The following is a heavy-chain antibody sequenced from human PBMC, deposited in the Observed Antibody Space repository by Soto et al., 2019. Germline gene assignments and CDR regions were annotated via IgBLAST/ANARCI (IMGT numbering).Heavy chain of an antibody. Sequence: SETLCLTCPVYCGSFSGYYWSWIRQPPGKGLEWIGEINHSGSTNYDPSLKSRVTISLDTSKNQFSLKLSSVTAADTAVYYCARGKSALRSIAARPDPYYYYYMDVWGKGTTVTVSS. D-gene: IGHD6-6*01. CDR1: CGSFSGYY. CDR2: INHSGST. J-gene: IGHJ6*03. CDR3: ARGKSALRSIAARPDPYYYYYMDV. V-gene: IGHV4-34*01.